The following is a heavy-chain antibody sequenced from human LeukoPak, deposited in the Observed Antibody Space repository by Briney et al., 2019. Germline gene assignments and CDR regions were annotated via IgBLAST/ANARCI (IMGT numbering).Heavy chain of an antibody. Sequence: SVKVSCKASGGTFSSYAISWVRQAPGQGLEWMGRIIPILGIANYAQKFQGRVTITADKSTSTAYMELSSLRSEDTAVYYCARGVDYYDSSGYYSLLDYWGQGTLVTVSS. V-gene: IGHV1-69*04. D-gene: IGHD3-22*01. J-gene: IGHJ4*02. CDR1: GGTFSSYA. CDR2: IIPILGIA. CDR3: ARGVDYYDSSGYYSLLDY.